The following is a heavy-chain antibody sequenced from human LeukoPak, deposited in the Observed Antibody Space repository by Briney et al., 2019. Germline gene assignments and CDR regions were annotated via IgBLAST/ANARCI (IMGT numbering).Heavy chain of an antibody. D-gene: IGHD1-26*01. Sequence: GGSLRLSCAASGFTFSSYSMNWVRQAPGKGLEWVSGINWNGGSTGYADSVKGRFTISRDNAKNSLYLQMNSLRAEDTALYYCARYVGATSYFDYWGQGTLVTVSS. J-gene: IGHJ4*02. CDR1: GFTFSSYS. V-gene: IGHV3-20*04. CDR2: INWNGGST. CDR3: ARYVGATSYFDY.